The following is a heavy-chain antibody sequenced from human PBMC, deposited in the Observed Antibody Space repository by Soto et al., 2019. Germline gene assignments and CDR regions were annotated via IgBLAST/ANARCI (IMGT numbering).Heavy chain of an antibody. CDR1: GFTFSSYA. V-gene: IGHV3-23*01. CDR3: AKDIVVVVAANYVY. CDR2: ISGSGGST. Sequence: EVQLLESGGGLVQPGGSLRLSCAASGFTFSSYAMSWVRQAPGKGLEWVSAISGSGGSTYYADSVKGRFTISRDNYKNTLYLQMSSLRAEDTVVYYCAKDIVVVVAANYVYWGQGTLVTVSS. D-gene: IGHD2-15*01. J-gene: IGHJ4*02.